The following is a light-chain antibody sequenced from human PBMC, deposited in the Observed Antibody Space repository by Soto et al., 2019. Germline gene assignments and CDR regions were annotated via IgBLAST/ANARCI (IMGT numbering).Light chain of an antibody. CDR1: QTIDNY. CDR2: GAS. V-gene: IGKV1-39*01. J-gene: IGKJ2*01. CDR3: QXXXXXXFA. Sequence: DMQMTQSPSSLSASVGDRVTITCRPSQTIDNYLNWYQHQTGTAHTLLIYGASTLQSGVSSRFTXXXSGTDFTLTXXXXXXXDFATYYCQXXXXXXFAFGQ.